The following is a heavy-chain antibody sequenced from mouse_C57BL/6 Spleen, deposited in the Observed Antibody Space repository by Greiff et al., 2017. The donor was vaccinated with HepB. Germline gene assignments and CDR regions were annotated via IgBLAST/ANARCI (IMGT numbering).Heavy chain of an antibody. CDR1: GFTFSDYY. CDR2: INYDGSST. Sequence: EVKLVESEGGLVQPGSSMKLSCTASGFTFSDYYMAWVRQVPEKGLEWVANINYDGSSTYYLDSLKSRFIISRDNAKNILYLQMSSLKSEDTATYYCAREKSYGSSPYAMDYWGQGTSVTVSS. V-gene: IGHV5-16*01. D-gene: IGHD1-1*01. J-gene: IGHJ4*01. CDR3: AREKSYGSSPYAMDY.